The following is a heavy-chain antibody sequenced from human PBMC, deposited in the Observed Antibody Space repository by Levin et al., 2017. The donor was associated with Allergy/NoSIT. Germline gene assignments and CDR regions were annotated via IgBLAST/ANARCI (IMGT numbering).Heavy chain of an antibody. CDR2: INPNSGGT. CDR3: ARAGRYFDWLSPHAFDI. D-gene: IGHD3-9*01. V-gene: IGHV1-2*02. Sequence: ASVKVSCKASGYTFTGYYMHWVRQAPGQGLEWMGWINPNSGGTNYAQKFQGRVTMTRDTSISTAYMELSRLRSDDTAVYYCARAGRYFDWLSPHAFDIWGQGTMVTVSS. CDR1: GYTFTGYY. J-gene: IGHJ3*02.